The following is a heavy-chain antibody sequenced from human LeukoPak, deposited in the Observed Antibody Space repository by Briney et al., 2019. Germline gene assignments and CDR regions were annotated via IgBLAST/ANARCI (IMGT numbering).Heavy chain of an antibody. CDR1: GYTLTELS. Sequence: GASVKVSCKVSGYTLTELSMHWVRQAPGKGLEWMGGFDPEDGETIYAQKFQGRVTMTEDTSTDTAYMELSSLRSEDTAVYYCATALKDYYDSSGYYYWGQGTLVTVSS. CDR2: FDPEDGET. J-gene: IGHJ4*02. V-gene: IGHV1-24*01. D-gene: IGHD3-22*01. CDR3: ATALKDYYDSSGYYY.